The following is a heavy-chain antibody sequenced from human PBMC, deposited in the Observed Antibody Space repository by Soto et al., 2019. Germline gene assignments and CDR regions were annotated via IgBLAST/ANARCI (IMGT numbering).Heavy chain of an antibody. CDR2: ISAYNGNT. CDR3: ARVVGALGHWFDP. CDR1: GYTFTSYG. Sequence: QVQLVQSGAEVKKPGASVKVSCKASGYTFTSYGISWVRQAPGQGLEWMGRISAYNGNTNYAQKLXXRXXMTTDTSTSTAYMELRSLRSADTAVYYCARVVGALGHWFDPWGQGTLVTVSS. V-gene: IGHV1-18*01. J-gene: IGHJ5*02. D-gene: IGHD1-26*01.